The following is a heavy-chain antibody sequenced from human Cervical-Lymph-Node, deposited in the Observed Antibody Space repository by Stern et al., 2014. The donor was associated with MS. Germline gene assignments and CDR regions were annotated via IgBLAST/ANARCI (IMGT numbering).Heavy chain of an antibody. D-gene: IGHD2-21*02. CDR3: ATHRGRVTYYYGMDV. Sequence: VQLVESGAEVKKPGASVKVSCKVSGYTLSEISMHWVRQAPGKGIEWMGGFDPEHGETLYAQKFQGRVTMAEDRSTDTAYMELSSLRSEDTAVYYCATHRGRVTYYYGMDVWGQGTTVTVSS. CDR1: GYTLSEIS. CDR2: FDPEHGET. J-gene: IGHJ6*02. V-gene: IGHV1-24*01.